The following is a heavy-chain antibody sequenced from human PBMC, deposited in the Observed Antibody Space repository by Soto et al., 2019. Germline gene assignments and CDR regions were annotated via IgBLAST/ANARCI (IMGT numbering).Heavy chain of an antibody. CDR1: GSSSSPYY. Sequence: PSETLSLTCAVSGSSSSPYYWTWIRQPPGKGLEWIGNIYYSGSTNYKPSLKSRVTISVATSKKQLFLRLSSVTAADTAVYYCARVGGYYGDYPNFDYWGQGTLVTVSS. V-gene: IGHV4-59*01. CDR2: IYYSGST. D-gene: IGHD4-17*01. J-gene: IGHJ4*02. CDR3: ARVGGYYGDYPNFDY.